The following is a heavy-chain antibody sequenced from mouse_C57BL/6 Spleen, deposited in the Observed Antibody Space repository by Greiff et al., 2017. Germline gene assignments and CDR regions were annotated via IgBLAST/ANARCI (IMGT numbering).Heavy chain of an antibody. D-gene: IGHD1-1*01. CDR3: ERRYGSSYDFDY. J-gene: IGHJ2*01. CDR1: GYTFTSYW. V-gene: IGHV1-72*01. Sequence: VQLQQSGAELVKPGASVKLSCKASGYTFTSYWMHWVKQRPGRGLEWIGRIDPNSGGTKYNEKFKSKATLTVDKPSSTAYMQLSSLTSADSAVYSCERRYGSSYDFDYWGQGTTLTVSS. CDR2: IDPNSGGT.